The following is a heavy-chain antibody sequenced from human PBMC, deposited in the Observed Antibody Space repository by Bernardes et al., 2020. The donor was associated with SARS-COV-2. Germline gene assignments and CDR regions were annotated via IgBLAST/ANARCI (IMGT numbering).Heavy chain of an antibody. CDR3: VRPRAMTTETTDVPY. Sequence: GGSLRLSCAASGFTFSNYGMHWVRQAPGKGLEWVASIWYDGSNKCYGDSVKGRFTISRDNSKNTLYLQMNSLRGEDTAVYYCVRPRAMTTETTDVPYWGQGALVTVSS. D-gene: IGHD4-17*01. J-gene: IGHJ4*02. CDR1: GFTFSNYG. CDR2: IWYDGSNK. V-gene: IGHV3-33*01.